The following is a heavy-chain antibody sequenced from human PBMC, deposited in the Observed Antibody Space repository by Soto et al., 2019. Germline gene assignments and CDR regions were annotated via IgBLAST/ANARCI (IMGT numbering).Heavy chain of an antibody. J-gene: IGHJ3*02. D-gene: IGHD5-12*01. CDR1: GFTFSSYA. Sequence: GGSLRLSCAASGFTFSSYAMNWVRQAPEKGLEWVSAVSGGGYIAHYADSVKGRFTISRDNSKNTLYLQMNSLRAEDTAVYYCAKRIVATVPTAFDIWGQGTMVTVSS. V-gene: IGHV3-23*01. CDR3: AKRIVATVPTAFDI. CDR2: VSGGGYIA.